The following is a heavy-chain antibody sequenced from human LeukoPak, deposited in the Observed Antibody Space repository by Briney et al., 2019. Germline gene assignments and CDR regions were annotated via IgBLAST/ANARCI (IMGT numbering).Heavy chain of an antibody. Sequence: GASVKVSCKASGYTFTSYGISWVRQAPGQGLEWMGWISAYNGNTNYAQKLQGRVTMTTDTSTSTAYMELRSLRSDDTAVYYCAREAFGGVIVYNWFDPWGQGTLVTVSS. D-gene: IGHD3-16*02. J-gene: IGHJ5*02. CDR3: AREAFGGVIVYNWFDP. CDR1: GYTFTSYG. CDR2: ISAYNGNT. V-gene: IGHV1-18*01.